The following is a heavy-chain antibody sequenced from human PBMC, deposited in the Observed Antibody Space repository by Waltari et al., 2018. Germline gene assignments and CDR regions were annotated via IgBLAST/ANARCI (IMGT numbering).Heavy chain of an antibody. J-gene: IGHJ6*02. Sequence: QVQLQESGPGLVKPSETLSLTCTVSGGSISSHYWSWIRQPPGKGLEWIGYIYYSGSTNYNPSLKSRVTISVDTSKNQFSRKLSSGTAADTAVYYCARQSGDYYGMDVWGQGTTVTVSS. CDR3: ARQSGDYYGMDV. D-gene: IGHD6-25*01. CDR2: IYYSGST. CDR1: GGSISSHY. V-gene: IGHV4-59*11.